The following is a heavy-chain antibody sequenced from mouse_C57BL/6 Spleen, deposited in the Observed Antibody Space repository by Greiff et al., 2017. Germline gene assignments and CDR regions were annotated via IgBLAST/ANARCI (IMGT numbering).Heavy chain of an antibody. V-gene: IGHV1-81*01. J-gene: IGHJ4*01. CDR3: ARGGLTGLYAMDY. CDR1: GYTFTSYG. Sequence: QVQLKESGAELARPGASVKLSCKASGYTFTSYGISWVKQRTGQGLEWIGEIYPRSGNTYYNEKFKGKATLTADKSSSTAYMELRSLTSEDSAVYFCARGGLTGLYAMDYWGQGTSVTVSS. D-gene: IGHD4-1*01. CDR2: IYPRSGNT.